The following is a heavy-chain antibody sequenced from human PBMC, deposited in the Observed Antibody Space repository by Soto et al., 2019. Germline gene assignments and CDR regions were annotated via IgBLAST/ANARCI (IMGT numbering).Heavy chain of an antibody. J-gene: IGHJ4*02. Sequence: GGSLRLSCAASGFTFSSYSMNWVRQAPGKGLEWVGRIKSKTDGGTTDYAAPVKGRFTISRDDSKNTLYLQMNSLKTEDTAVYYCTTDIIFGVAPYDYWGQGTLVTVSS. CDR1: GFTFSSYS. V-gene: IGHV3-15*07. CDR3: TTDIIFGVAPYDY. CDR2: IKSKTDGGTT. D-gene: IGHD3-3*01.